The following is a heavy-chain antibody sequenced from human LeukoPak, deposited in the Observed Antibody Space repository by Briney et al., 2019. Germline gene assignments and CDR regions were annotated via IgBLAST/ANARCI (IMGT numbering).Heavy chain of an antibody. CDR1: GYTFTGYY. Sequence: ASVKVSCKASGYTFTGYYMHWVRQAPGQGLEWMGWMNPNSGNTGYAQKFQGRVTMTRNTSISTAYMELSSLRSEDTAVYYCARGRGRYFDWLFQNYYYYGMDVWGQGTTVTVSS. D-gene: IGHD3-9*01. CDR3: ARGRGRYFDWLFQNYYYYGMDV. V-gene: IGHV1-8*02. CDR2: MNPNSGNT. J-gene: IGHJ6*02.